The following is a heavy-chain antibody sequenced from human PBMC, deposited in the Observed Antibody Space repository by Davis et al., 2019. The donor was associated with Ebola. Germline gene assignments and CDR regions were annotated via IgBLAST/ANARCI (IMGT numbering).Heavy chain of an antibody. Sequence: MPSETLSLTCTVSGGSISSSSYYWGWIRQPPGKGLEWIGSIYYSGSTYYNPSLKSRVIISVDTSKNQFSLKLSSVTAADTAVYYCARLDRGELLLAFDIWGQGTMVTVSS. V-gene: IGHV4-39*01. CDR3: ARLDRGELLLAFDI. D-gene: IGHD1-26*01. CDR1: GGSISSSSYY. CDR2: IYYSGST. J-gene: IGHJ3*02.